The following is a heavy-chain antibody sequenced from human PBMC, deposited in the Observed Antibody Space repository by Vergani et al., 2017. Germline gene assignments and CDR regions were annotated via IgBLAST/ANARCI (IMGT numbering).Heavy chain of an antibody. J-gene: IGHJ6*02. CDR1: GGSISSYY. CDR3: ARDRYDILGYYYYGMDV. Sequence: QVQLQESGPGLVKPSETLSLTCTVSGGSISSYYWSWIRQPPGKGLEWIGYIYYSGSTNYNPSLKSRVTISVDTSKNQFSLNLSSVTAADTAVYYCARDRYDILGYYYYGMDVWGQGTTVTVSS. D-gene: IGHD3-9*01. V-gene: IGHV4-59*01. CDR2: IYYSGST.